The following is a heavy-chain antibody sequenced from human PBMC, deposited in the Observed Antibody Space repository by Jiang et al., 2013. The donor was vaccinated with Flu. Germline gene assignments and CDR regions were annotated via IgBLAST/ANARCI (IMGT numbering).Heavy chain of an antibody. CDR2: INPSGGST. D-gene: IGHD6-19*01. V-gene: IGHV1-46*01. J-gene: IGHJ4*02. CDR1: GYTFTSYY. CDR3: ARAAAVAGRVFDY. Sequence: CKASGYTFTSYYMHWVRQAPGQGLEWMGIINPSGGSTSYAQKFQGRVTMTRDTSTSTVYMELSSLRSEDTAVYYCARAAAVAGRVFDYWGQGTLVTVSS.